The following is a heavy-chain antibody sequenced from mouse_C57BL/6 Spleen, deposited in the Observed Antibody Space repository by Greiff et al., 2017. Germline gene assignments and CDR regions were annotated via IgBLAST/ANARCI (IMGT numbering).Heavy chain of an antibody. V-gene: IGHV1-15*01. CDR3: TRYYGNRFAY. CDR2: IDPETGGT. J-gene: IGHJ3*01. D-gene: IGHD2-1*01. Sequence: QVQLQQSGAELVRPGASVTLSCKASGYTFTDYEMHWVKQTPVHGLEWIGAIDPETGGTAYNQKFKGKAILTADKSSSTAYMELRSLTSEDSAVYYCTRYYGNRFAYWGQGTLVTVSA. CDR1: GYTFTDYE.